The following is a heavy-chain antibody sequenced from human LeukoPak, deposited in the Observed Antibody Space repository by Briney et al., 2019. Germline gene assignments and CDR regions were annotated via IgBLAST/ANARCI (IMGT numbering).Heavy chain of an antibody. CDR2: INIDGSTT. Sequence: GGSLRLSCAASGFTFSSYWMHWVRQAPGKGLGWVSLINIDGSTTSYADSVKGRFTISRDNAKNTLYLQMNSLRAEDTAVYYCARDGLTLTTLDYWGQGNLVTVSS. CDR1: GFTFSSYW. V-gene: IGHV3-74*01. J-gene: IGHJ4*02. D-gene: IGHD4-17*01. CDR3: ARDGLTLTTLDY.